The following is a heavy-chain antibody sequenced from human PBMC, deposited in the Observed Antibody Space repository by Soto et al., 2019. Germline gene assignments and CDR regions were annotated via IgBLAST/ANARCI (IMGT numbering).Heavy chain of an antibody. CDR3: ARDPYYYGSGSPENFYDY. V-gene: IGHV3-48*02. Sequence: GGSLRLSCAASGFTFSSYSMNWIRQAPGKGLEWVSYISSRSNTKPYEDSVKGRFTISRDNAKNYLYLQMNGLRDEDTAVYYCARDPYYYGSGSPENFYDYWGQGTLVTVSS. D-gene: IGHD3-10*01. J-gene: IGHJ4*02. CDR1: GFTFSSYS. CDR2: ISSRSNTK.